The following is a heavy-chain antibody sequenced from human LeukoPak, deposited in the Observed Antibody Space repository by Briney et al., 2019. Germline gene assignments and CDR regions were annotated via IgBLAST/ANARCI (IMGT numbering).Heavy chain of an antibody. D-gene: IGHD2-15*01. CDR2: ITGDSIWI. CDR1: GFTFSGAA. V-gene: IGHV3-21*01. CDR3: ARLYCSSGSCYEKHYFAY. J-gene: IGHJ4*02. Sequence: GGSLRLSCAASGFTFSGAAMEWVRQAPGKGLEWVSSITGDSIWIYYADSVKGRFTISRDNTKNSLSLQMNSLRAEDTAVYYCARLYCSSGSCYEKHYFAYWGQGALVTVSS.